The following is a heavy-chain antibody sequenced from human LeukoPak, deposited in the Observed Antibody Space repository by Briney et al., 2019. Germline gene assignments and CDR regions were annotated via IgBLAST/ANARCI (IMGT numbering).Heavy chain of an antibody. CDR1: GFTLSSYW. D-gene: IGHD3-10*01. CDR3: AKVEDRRGLLWFGEPRGPIDY. V-gene: IGHV3-74*01. J-gene: IGHJ4*02. Sequence: GGSLRLSCAASGFTLSSYWMHWVRQAPGKGLVWVSRIKSDGSTTNYADSVKGRFTISRDNAKNTLYLQMNSLRAEDTAVYYCAKVEDRRGLLWFGEPRGPIDYWGQGTLVTVSS. CDR2: IKSDGSTT.